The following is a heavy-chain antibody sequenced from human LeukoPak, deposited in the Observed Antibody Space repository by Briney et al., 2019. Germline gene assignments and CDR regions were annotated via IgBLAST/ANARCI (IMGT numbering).Heavy chain of an antibody. Sequence: PPGGSLRLSCAASGFTFSDYAMTWVRQAPGKGLEWVPAISASGSSTYYVDSVKGRFTISRDNSKNTLDLQLNSLRAEGTAVYYCAKAGGSGEAGHYYYYMDVWGKGTTVTISS. J-gene: IGHJ6*03. V-gene: IGHV3-23*01. D-gene: IGHD3-10*01. CDR3: AKAGGSGEAGHYYYYMDV. CDR1: GFTFSDYA. CDR2: ISASGSST.